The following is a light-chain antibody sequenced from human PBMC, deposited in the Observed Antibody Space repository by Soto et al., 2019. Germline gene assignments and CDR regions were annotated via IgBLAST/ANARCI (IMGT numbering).Light chain of an antibody. Sequence: QSALTQPASVSGSPGQSITISCTGTSSDVGAYNYVSWYQQHPGKAPKLLISDVSNRPSGVSNRFSGSKSGNTASLTISGLQAEDEADYYCSSYTGSSTPYVFGTGTKVTVL. CDR1: SSDVGAYNY. CDR2: DVS. CDR3: SSYTGSSTPYV. V-gene: IGLV2-14*03. J-gene: IGLJ1*01.